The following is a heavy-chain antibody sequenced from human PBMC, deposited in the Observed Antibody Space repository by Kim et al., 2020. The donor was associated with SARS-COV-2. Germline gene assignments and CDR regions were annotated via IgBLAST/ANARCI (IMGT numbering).Heavy chain of an antibody. J-gene: IGHJ4*02. CDR1: GFTFSSYE. D-gene: IGHD3-22*01. Sequence: GGSLRLSCAASGFTFSSYEMNWVRQAPGKGLEWVSYISSSGSTIYYADSVKGRFTISRDNAKNSLYLQMNSLRAEDTAVYYCARVGYYDSSGYYSYFDYWGQGTLVTVSS. CDR2: ISSSGSTI. V-gene: IGHV3-48*03. CDR3: ARVGYYDSSGYYSYFDY.